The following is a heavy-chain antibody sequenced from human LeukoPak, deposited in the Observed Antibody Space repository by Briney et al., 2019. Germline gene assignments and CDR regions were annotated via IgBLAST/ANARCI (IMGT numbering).Heavy chain of an antibody. CDR2: IYDSGNT. CDR3: ARLRYSTSSSYHGMDV. D-gene: IGHD3-9*01. J-gene: IGHJ6*02. Sequence: SETLSLTCTVSVGSTRSYSWSWIRHPPGKGLEWIGYIYDSGNTNYNPSLKRRVTMSVDTPRDQFSLKVSSVTAADTAVYYCARLRYSTSSSYHGMDVWGQGTTVTVSS. V-gene: IGHV4-59*01. CDR1: VGSTRSYS.